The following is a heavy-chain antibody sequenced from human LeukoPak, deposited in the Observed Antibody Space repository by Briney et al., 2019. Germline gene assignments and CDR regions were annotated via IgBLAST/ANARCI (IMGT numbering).Heavy chain of an antibody. CDR3: AKGGSYGGISSVFDP. V-gene: IGHV3-23*01. CDR1: GFTFSSYA. D-gene: IGHD4-23*01. CDR2: ISGSGGST. J-gene: IGHJ5*02. Sequence: PGGSLRLSCAASGFTFSSYAMSWVRQAPGKGLEWVSAISGSGGSTYYADSVKGRFTISRDNSKNTLYLQMNSLRAEDTAVYYCAKGGSYGGISSVFDPWGQGTLVTVSS.